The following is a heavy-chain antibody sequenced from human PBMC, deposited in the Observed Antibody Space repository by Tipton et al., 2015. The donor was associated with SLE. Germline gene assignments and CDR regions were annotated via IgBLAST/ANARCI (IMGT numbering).Heavy chain of an antibody. J-gene: IGHJ4*02. D-gene: IGHD3-22*01. V-gene: IGHV3-9*01. CDR2: ISWNSGSI. CDR1: GFTFDDYA. Sequence: SLRLSCAASGFTFDDYAMHWVRQAPGKGLEWVSGISWNSGSIGYADSVKGRFTISRDNAKNSLYLQMNSLRAEDTALYYCAKDTSKYDDSSGYYGGYWGQGTLVTVSS. CDR3: AKDTSKYDDSSGYYGGY.